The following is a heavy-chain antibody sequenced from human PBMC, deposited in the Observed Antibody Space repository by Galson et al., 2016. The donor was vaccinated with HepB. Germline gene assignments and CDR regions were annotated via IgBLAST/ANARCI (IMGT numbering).Heavy chain of an antibody. Sequence: SETLSLTCTVSGGSVSSGFYYWSWIRQSPGKGLEWIGYLFSSGATYYNPSLKSRVTISLDTSKHHFSLNLTSVTTADTAVYYCARDGGGLPTEMNWLDPWGQGTLVTVSP. J-gene: IGHJ5*02. D-gene: IGHD3-16*01. V-gene: IGHV4-61*03. CDR3: ARDGGGLPTEMNWLDP. CDR1: GGSVSSGFYY. CDR2: LFSSGAT.